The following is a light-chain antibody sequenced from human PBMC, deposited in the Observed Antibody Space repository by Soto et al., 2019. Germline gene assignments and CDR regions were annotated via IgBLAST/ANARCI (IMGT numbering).Light chain of an antibody. Sequence: EIVFTQSPCTLSLSQLERSTLSCRASQSVSSNYVAWYQHKPGQAPRLLIYGASSRATGVPDRFSGSGSRTDFTLTISRLKPEDFAVYYCQQYGSSPCAFGQGTKVDIK. CDR1: QSVSSNY. CDR3: QQYGSSPCA. V-gene: IGKV3-20*01. CDR2: GAS. J-gene: IGKJ2*01.